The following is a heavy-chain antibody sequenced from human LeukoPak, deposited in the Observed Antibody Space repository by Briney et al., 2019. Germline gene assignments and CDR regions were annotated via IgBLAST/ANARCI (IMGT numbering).Heavy chain of an antibody. CDR2: ISSSSSYI. V-gene: IGHV3-21*01. J-gene: IGHJ5*02. CDR3: ARAEGRWLRRDNWFDP. CDR1: GFTFNSYS. D-gene: IGHD4-23*01. Sequence: GGSLRLSCAASGFTFNSYSMNWVRQAPGKGLEWVSSISSSSSYIYYADSVKGRFTISRGNAKNSLYLQMNSLRAEDTAVYYCARAEGRWLRRDNWFDPWGQGTLVTVSS.